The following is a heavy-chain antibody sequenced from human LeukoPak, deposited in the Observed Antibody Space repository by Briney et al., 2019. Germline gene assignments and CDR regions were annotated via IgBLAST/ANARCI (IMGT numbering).Heavy chain of an antibody. J-gene: IGHJ4*02. CDR2: INTDGSSK. CDR3: LRDSSGYYQE. V-gene: IGHV3-74*01. D-gene: IGHD3-22*01. CDR1: GFHFISHW. Sequence: GGSLTLSCVASGFHFISHWMHWFRQAPGKGLVWVSRINTDGSSKNYPDSLKGRFTISRDNAKKPLYMQMNRLRADDTAGYYFLRDSSGYYQEWGEGSLVTVSS.